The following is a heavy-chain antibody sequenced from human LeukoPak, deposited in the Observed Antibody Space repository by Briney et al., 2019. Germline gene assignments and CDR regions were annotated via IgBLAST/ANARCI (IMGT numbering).Heavy chain of an antibody. CDR2: ISGSGSST. V-gene: IGHV3-23*01. J-gene: IGHJ4*02. D-gene: IGHD6-19*01. CDR1: GDSISSSN. CDR3: AKDLADSSGWYGGSFDY. Sequence: PSGTLSLTCAVSGDSISSSNWWSWVRQAPGKGLEWVSAISGSGSSTYYADSVKGRFTISRDNSKNIVYLQMNSLRAEDTAVCYCAKDLADSSGWYGGSFDYWGQGTLVTVSS.